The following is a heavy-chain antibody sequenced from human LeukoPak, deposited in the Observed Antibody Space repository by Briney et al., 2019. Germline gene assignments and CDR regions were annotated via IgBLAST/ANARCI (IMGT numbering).Heavy chain of an antibody. Sequence: QPGGSLRLSCVASELIFSDYCMTWVRQSPGKGLEWVATIKKDGSEKYYVDSVKGRFTISRDNAENALYLHMNSLRAEDTAVYYYTRGGRYTSYYWQYWGLGTLVSVSS. CDR3: TRGGRYTSYYWQY. D-gene: IGHD1-26*01. CDR1: ELIFSDYC. V-gene: IGHV3-7*01. J-gene: IGHJ4*02. CDR2: IKKDGSEK.